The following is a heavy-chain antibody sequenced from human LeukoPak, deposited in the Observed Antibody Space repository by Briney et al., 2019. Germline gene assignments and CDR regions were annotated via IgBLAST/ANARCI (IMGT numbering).Heavy chain of an antibody. CDR2: ISSSSSTI. V-gene: IGHV3-48*01. Sequence: GGSLRLSCAASGFTFSSYSMNWVRQAPGKGLEWVSYISSSSSTIYYADSVKGRFTISRDSAKNSLYLQMNSLRAEDTAVYYCARESRIVVVPAASDYWGQGTLVTVSS. J-gene: IGHJ4*02. D-gene: IGHD2-2*01. CDR3: ARESRIVVVPAASDY. CDR1: GFTFSSYS.